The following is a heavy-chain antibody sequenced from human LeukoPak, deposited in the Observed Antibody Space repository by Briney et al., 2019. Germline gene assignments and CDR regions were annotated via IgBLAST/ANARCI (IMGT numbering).Heavy chain of an antibody. Sequence: PGGSLRLSCAASGFTFSTYNMNWVRQAPGKGLEWVSSITTSSSYIYYADSVKGRFSISRDNAKNTLYLQMNSLRAEDTAVYYCAXAFXSXYDXNYYYYYMDVWGKGATXTVSS. CDR3: AXAFXSXYDXNYYYYYMDV. D-gene: IGHD5-12*01. J-gene: IGHJ6*03. CDR1: GFTFSTYN. V-gene: IGHV3-21*01. CDR2: ITTSSSYI.